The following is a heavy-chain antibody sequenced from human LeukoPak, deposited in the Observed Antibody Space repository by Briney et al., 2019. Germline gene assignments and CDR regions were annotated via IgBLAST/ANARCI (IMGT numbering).Heavy chain of an antibody. D-gene: IGHD3-3*01. Sequence: SQTLSLTCAISGDSVSSNSAAWNWIRQSPSRGLEWLGRTYYRSKWYNDYAVSVKSRITINPDTSKNQFSLQLNSVTPEDTAVYYCARDRSFEVGVVIPDYYYGMDVWGQGTTVTVSS. CDR3: ARDRSFEVGVVIPDYYYGMDV. CDR2: TYYRSKWYN. V-gene: IGHV6-1*01. CDR1: GDSVSSNSAA. J-gene: IGHJ6*02.